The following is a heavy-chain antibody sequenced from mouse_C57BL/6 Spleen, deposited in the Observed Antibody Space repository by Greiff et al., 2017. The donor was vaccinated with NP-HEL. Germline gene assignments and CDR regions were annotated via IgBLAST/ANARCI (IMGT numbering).Heavy chain of an antibody. Sequence: QVQLKQPGAELVRPGSSVKLSCKASGYTFTSYWMDWVKQRPGQGLEWIGNIYPSDSETHYNQKFKDKATLTVDKSSSTAYMQLSSLTSEDSAVYYCARFDGYYGYWGQGTTLTVSS. CDR2: IYPSDSET. V-gene: IGHV1-61*01. D-gene: IGHD2-3*01. CDR3: ARFDGYYGY. J-gene: IGHJ2*01. CDR1: GYTFTSYW.